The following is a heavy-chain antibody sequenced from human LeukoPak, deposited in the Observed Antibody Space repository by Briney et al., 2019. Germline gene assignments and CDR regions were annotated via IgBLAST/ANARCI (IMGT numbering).Heavy chain of an antibody. CDR3: ARDTIHTVTTNY. Sequence: GASVTLSFNASGYTFTSYDINWVRHATGQGLEWMGGITPNSGNTGYAKKFQGRVTMTRNTSISTAYMELSSLRSEDTAVYYCARDTIHTVTTNYWGQGTLVTVSS. J-gene: IGHJ4*02. V-gene: IGHV1-8*01. CDR2: ITPNSGNT. CDR1: GYTFTSYD. D-gene: IGHD4-11*01.